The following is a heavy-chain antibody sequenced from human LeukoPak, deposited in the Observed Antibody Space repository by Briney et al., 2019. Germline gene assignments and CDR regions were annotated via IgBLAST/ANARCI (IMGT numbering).Heavy chain of an antibody. V-gene: IGHV1-18*01. CDR1: GYTFTSYG. J-gene: IGHJ3*02. D-gene: IGHD1-14*01. Sequence: ASVKVSCKASGYTFTSYGISWVRQAPGQGLEWMGWISAYNGNTNYAQKLQGRVTMTTDTSTSTAYMELRSLRSDDTPVYYCARARFVTTVFDIWGQGTMVTVSS. CDR3: ARARFVTTVFDI. CDR2: ISAYNGNT.